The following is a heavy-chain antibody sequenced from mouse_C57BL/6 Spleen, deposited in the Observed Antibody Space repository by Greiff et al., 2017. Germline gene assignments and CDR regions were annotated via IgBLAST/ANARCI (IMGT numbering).Heavy chain of an antibody. Sequence: QVQLQQPGAELVKPGASVKLSCKASGYTFTSYWMQWVKQRPGQGLEWIGEIDPSDSYTNYNQKFKGKATLTVDTSSSTAYMQLSSLTSEDSAVYYCARQDYSNYGGAMDYWGQGTSGTVSS. J-gene: IGHJ4*01. D-gene: IGHD2-5*01. CDR3: ARQDYSNYGGAMDY. CDR2: IDPSDSYT. V-gene: IGHV1-50*01. CDR1: GYTFTSYW.